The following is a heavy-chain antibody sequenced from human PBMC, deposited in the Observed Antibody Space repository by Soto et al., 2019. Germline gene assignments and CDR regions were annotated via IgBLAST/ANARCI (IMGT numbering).Heavy chain of an antibody. CDR3: ATDCSGGSCRLYYYCFYCIDV. V-gene: IGHV3-23*01. CDR1: GFTFSSYA. Sequence: GGSLRLSCAASGFTFSSYAMSWVRQAPGKGLGWGSASSGSSGTTYYAASVKGPFTSHIDNSNDKLYIQMNSLRTNEKAVYYCATDCSGGSCRLYYYCFYCIDVWGQGTTVTVSS. D-gene: IGHD2-15*01. CDR2: SSGSSGTT. J-gene: IGHJ6*02.